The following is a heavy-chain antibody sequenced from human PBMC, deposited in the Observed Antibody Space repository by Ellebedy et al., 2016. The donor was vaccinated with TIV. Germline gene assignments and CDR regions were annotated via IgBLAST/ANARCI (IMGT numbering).Heavy chain of an antibody. CDR2: VYWDDDK. CDR3: AQSPKYYYGFDA. V-gene: IGHV2-5*02. Sequence: SGPTLVXPTQTLTLTCTFSGFALSTTGVGVGWIRQPPGKALEWLASVYWDDDKRYSPSLKSRLTIAKDTSRNQVVLTMTNMDPKDTATYYCAQSPKYYYGFDAWGQGTTVTVSS. J-gene: IGHJ6*02. CDR1: GFALSTTGVG.